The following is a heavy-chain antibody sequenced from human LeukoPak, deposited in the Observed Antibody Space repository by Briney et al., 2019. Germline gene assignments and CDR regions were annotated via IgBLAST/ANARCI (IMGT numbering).Heavy chain of an antibody. CDR2: INPSGGST. J-gene: IGHJ4*02. Sequence: ASVKVSCKASGYSFTIYYMHWVRQAPGQGLEWMGTINPSGGSTNYAQKFQGRVTMTRVTSTSIVYMDLSSLTSEDTAVYYCARGLLHSDYWGQGTLVTVSS. V-gene: IGHV1-46*01. CDR3: ARGLLHSDY. CDR1: GYSFTIYY.